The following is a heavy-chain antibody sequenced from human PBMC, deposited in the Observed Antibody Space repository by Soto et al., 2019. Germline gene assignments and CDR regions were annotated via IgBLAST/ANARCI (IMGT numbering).Heavy chain of an antibody. V-gene: IGHV3-48*01. CDR2: ISSTSTTL. CDR3: VRDSGDYPDY. J-gene: IGHJ4*02. CDR1: GFNFRAYS. D-gene: IGHD4-17*01. Sequence: EVQLVESGGGLVQPGESLRLSCVVSGFNFRAYSMNWGRQAPGKGLEWISYISSTSTTLYYADSVKGRFTISRDTDQKSLFLQMNSLRAEDTAVYYSVRDSGDYPDYWGQGTQVIVSS.